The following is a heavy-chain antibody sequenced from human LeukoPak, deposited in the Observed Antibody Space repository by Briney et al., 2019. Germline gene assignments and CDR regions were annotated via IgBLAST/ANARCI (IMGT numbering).Heavy chain of an antibody. CDR2: INPNSGGT. CDR1: GYTFTGYY. CDR3: ATYCSSTSCPLNCFDP. V-gene: IGHV1-2*02. D-gene: IGHD2-2*01. Sequence: ASVKVSCKASGYTFTGYYMHWVRQAPGQGLEWMGWINPNSGGTNYAQKFQGRVTMTRDTSISTAYMELSRLRSDDTAVYYCATYCSSTSCPLNCFDPWGQGTLVTVSS. J-gene: IGHJ5*02.